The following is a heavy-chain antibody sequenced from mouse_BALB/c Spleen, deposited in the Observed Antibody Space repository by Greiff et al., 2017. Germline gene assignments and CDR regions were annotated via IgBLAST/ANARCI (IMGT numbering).Heavy chain of an antibody. CDR3: ARGDY. CDR1: GYTFTSYW. V-gene: IGHV1S132*01. J-gene: IGHJ2*01. CDR2: IFPGTGTT. Sequence: QVQLKQSGAELVKPGASVKLSCKTSGYTFTSYWIQWVKQRPGQGLGWIGEIFPGTGTTYYNEKFKGKATLTIDTSSSTAYMQLSSLTSEDSAVYFCARGDYWGQGTTLTVSS.